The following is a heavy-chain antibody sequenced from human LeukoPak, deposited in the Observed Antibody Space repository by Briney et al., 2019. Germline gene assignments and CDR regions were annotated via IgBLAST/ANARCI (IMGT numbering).Heavy chain of an antibody. J-gene: IGHJ3*02. CDR2: IYSSGST. CDR1: GDSITSSNYY. D-gene: IGHD5-24*01. CDR3: ARDTPRDGYKSSLNRRQFLHAFDI. Sequence: PSETLSLTCTVSGDSITSSNYYWGWFRQSPGKGPEWIGSIYSSGSTYYSPSLKSRVTISVATSKNQFSLKLSSVTAADTAVYYCARDTPRDGYKSSLNRRQFLHAFDIWGQGTMVTVSS. V-gene: IGHV4-39*07.